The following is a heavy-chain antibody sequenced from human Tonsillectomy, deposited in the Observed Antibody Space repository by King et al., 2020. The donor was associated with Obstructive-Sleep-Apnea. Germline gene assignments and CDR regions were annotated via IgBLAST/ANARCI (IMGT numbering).Heavy chain of an antibody. V-gene: IGHV1-69*04. CDR2: IIPILGIA. D-gene: IGHD4-23*01. J-gene: IGHJ4*02. Sequence: QLVQSGAEVKKPGSSVKVSCKASGGTFSSYAISWVRQAPGQGLEWMGGIIPILGIANYAQKFQGRVTITADKSTSTAYMELSSLRSEDTAVYYCASDYYGGNSLGRTFDYWGQGTLVTVSS. CDR3: ASDYYGGNSLGRTFDY. CDR1: GGTFSSYA.